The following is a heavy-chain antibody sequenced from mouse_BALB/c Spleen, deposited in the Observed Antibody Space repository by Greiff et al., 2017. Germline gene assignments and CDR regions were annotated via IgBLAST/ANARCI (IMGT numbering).Heavy chain of an antibody. Sequence: EVQLQQSGTVLARPGASVKMSCKASGYTFTSYWMHWVKQRPGQGLEWIGAIYPGNSDTSYNQKFKGKAKLTAVTSTSTAYMELSSLTNEDSAVYYCTRSPLLRVCWFAYWGQGTLVTVSA. CDR1: GYTFTSYW. D-gene: IGHD1-1*01. CDR2: IYPGNSDT. CDR3: TRSPLLRVCWFAY. J-gene: IGHJ3*01. V-gene: IGHV1-5*01.